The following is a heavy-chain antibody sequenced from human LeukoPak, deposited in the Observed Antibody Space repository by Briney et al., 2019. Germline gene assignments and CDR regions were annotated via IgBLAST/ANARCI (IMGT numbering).Heavy chain of an antibody. CDR1: GFTFSNYW. CDR3: ARTIVGAAFDY. V-gene: IGHV3-74*01. J-gene: IGHJ4*02. Sequence: PGGSLRLSCAASGFTFSNYWMHWVHQAPGKGLVWVSRIDGDGSSTSYADSVKGRFTISRDNAKNTLYLQMTSLRAEDTAVYYCARTIVGAAFDYWGQGTLVTVSS. D-gene: IGHD1-26*01. CDR2: IDGDGSST.